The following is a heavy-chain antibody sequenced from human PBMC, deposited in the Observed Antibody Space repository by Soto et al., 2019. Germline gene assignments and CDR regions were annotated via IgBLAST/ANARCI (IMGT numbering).Heavy chain of an antibody. V-gene: IGHV3-33*01. D-gene: IGHD4-17*01. CDR2: IWYDGSNK. Sequence: GGSLRLSCAASGFTFSSYGMHWVRQAPGKGMEWVAVIWYDGSNKYYADSVKGRFTISRDNSKNTLYLQMNSLRAEDTAVYYCARTRYGDYGYYYYYGMDVWGQGTTVTVSS. J-gene: IGHJ6*02. CDR3: ARTRYGDYGYYYYYGMDV. CDR1: GFTFSSYG.